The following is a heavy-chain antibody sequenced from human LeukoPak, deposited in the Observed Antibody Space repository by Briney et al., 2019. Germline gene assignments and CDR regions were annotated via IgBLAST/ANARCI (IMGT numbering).Heavy chain of an antibody. D-gene: IGHD6-6*01. CDR3: AREFSGTTIAARVFDS. J-gene: IGHJ4*02. Sequence: SETLSLTCTVSGGSITSYYWTYIRQPAGKGLEWIGRIHTSGSTNYNPSLKSRVTMSVDTSKNQFSLNLSSVTAADTAMYYCAREFSGTTIAARVFDSWGQGTLVAVSS. CDR1: GGSITSYY. V-gene: IGHV4-4*07. CDR2: IHTSGST.